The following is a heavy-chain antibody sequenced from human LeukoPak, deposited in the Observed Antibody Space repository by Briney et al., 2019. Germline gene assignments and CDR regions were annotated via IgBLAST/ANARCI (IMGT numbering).Heavy chain of an antibody. CDR2: ICSSGSTR. Sequence: PGGSLRLSCAASGFTVSSNYMNWGRQAPGEGREWISFICSSGSTRYYADSVKGRFTISRDTTKNSLHLQMNSLRAEDTAVYYCARERTPKHYYGSGSYDRYFDHWGQGTLVTVSS. CDR1: GFTVSSNY. J-gene: IGHJ4*02. CDR3: ARERTPKHYYGSGSYDRYFDH. D-gene: IGHD3-10*01. V-gene: IGHV3-11*04.